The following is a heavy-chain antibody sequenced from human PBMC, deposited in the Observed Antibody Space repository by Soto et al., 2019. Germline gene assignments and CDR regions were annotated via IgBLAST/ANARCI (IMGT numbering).Heavy chain of an antibody. Sequence: SETLSLTCAVSGGSISSGGYSWSWIRQPPGKGLEWIGYTYHSGSTYYNPSLKSRVTISVDRSKNQFSLKLSSVTSADTAVYYCARGHRDGYRSGSLDSWGRGTLVTVSS. V-gene: IGHV4-30-2*01. CDR1: GGSISSGGYS. D-gene: IGHD5-12*01. CDR3: ARGHRDGYRSGSLDS. CDR2: TYHSGST. J-gene: IGHJ4*02.